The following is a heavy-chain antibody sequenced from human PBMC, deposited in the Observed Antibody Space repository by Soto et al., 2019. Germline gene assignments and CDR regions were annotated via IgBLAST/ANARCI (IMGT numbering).Heavy chain of an antibody. CDR3: AKDRGAYYYYGMDV. V-gene: IGHV3-20*04. D-gene: IGHD3-10*01. J-gene: IGHJ6*02. Sequence: GGSLRLSCAASGFTFDDYGMAWVRQAPGKGLEWVSGINWNGNSIGYADSVKGRFTISRDSAKNSLYLQMSSLRVEDTALYYCAKDRGAYYYYGMDVWGQGTTVTVSS. CDR2: INWNGNSI. CDR1: GFTFDDYG.